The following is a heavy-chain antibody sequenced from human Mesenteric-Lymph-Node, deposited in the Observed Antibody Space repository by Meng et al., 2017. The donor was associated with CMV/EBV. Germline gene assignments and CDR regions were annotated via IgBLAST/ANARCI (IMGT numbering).Heavy chain of an antibody. D-gene: IGHD3-9*01. J-gene: IGHJ5*02. Sequence: CTVSGGSISSGGYYWSWIRQHPGKGLEWIGYIYYSGSTYYNPSLKSRVTISVDTSKNQFSLKLSSVTAADTAVYYCARGADTWFDPWGQGTLVTVSS. CDR1: GGSISSGGYY. V-gene: IGHV4-31*03. CDR2: IYYSGST. CDR3: ARGADTWFDP.